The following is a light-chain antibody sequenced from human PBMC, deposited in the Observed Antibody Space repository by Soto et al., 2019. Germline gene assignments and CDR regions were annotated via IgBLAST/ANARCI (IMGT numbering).Light chain of an antibody. CDR2: GAS. Sequence: EIVLTQSPGTLSLSPGERATLSCRASQSVSSSYLAWYQQRPGQAPRLLIYGASSRATGIPDRFSGSGSGTDFTLTISRLEPEDFAVDYCQHYGNSPSTVGQVPNVEIK. CDR1: QSVSSSY. CDR3: QHYGNSPST. J-gene: IGKJ1*01. V-gene: IGKV3-20*01.